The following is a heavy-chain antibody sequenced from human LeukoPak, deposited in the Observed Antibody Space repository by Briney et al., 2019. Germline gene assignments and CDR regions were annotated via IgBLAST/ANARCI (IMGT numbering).Heavy chain of an antibody. J-gene: IGHJ4*02. CDR1: GVSISSYY. CDR3: ASLTTVTQGYFDS. Sequence: KSSETLSLTCTVSGVSISSYYWSWIRQPPGKGLEWIGYIYYSGSTNYNPSLKSRLTISVDASKNQFPLKLSSVTATDTAVYYCASLTTVTQGYFDSWGQGTLVSVSS. CDR2: IYYSGST. D-gene: IGHD4-17*01. V-gene: IGHV4-59*08.